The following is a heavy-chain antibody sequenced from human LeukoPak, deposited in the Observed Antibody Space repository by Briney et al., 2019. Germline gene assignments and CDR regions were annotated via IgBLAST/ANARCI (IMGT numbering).Heavy chain of an antibody. CDR2: IYHSGST. Sequence: SETLSLTCAVSGYSISSGYYWGWIRQPPGKGLEWIGSIYHSGSTYYNPSLKSRVTISVDTSKNQFSLKLSSVTAADTAVYYCARLSPMGATWGQGTLVTVSS. CDR3: ARLSPMGAT. J-gene: IGHJ4*02. D-gene: IGHD1-26*01. CDR1: GYSISSGYY. V-gene: IGHV4-38-2*01.